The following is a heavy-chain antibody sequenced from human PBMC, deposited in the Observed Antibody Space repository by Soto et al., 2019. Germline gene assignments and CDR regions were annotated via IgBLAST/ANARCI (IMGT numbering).Heavy chain of an antibody. CDR1: GGTFSSYA. CDR2: IIPIFGTA. Sequence: SVKVSCKASGGTFSSYAISWVRQAPGQGLEWMGGIIPIFGTANYAQKFQGRVTITADESTSTAYMELSSLRSEDTAVYYCASLDTAMVDDAFDIWGQGTMVTVSS. J-gene: IGHJ3*02. V-gene: IGHV1-69*13. D-gene: IGHD5-18*01. CDR3: ASLDTAMVDDAFDI.